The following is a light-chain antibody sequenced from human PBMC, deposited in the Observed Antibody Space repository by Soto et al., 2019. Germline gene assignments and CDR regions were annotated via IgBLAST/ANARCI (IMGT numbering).Light chain of an antibody. V-gene: IGKV1-8*01. Sequence: ILITHSPSSFSASTGERVTITFRASQCISSYLAWYQQKPGKAPKLLIYAASPLQSAVPSRFSGSGSGTDFTLTISCLQSEDLATYYCQKHYSYLWTFGQGTKVDIK. CDR1: QCISSY. CDR3: QKHYSYLWT. CDR2: AAS. J-gene: IGKJ1*01.